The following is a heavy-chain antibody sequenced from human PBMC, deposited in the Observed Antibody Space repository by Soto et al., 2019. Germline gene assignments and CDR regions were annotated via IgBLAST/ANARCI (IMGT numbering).Heavy chain of an antibody. CDR3: ARDFVVGGPTINYYYGMDV. V-gene: IGHV3-64*04. Sequence: PGGSLRLSCSASGFTFSSYAMHWVRQAPWKGLEYVSAISSNGGGTYYADSVKGRFTISRDNSKNTLYLQMNSLGAEDTAVYYCARDFVVGGPTINYYYGMDVWGQGTTVTVSS. CDR1: GFTFSSYA. CDR2: ISSNGGGT. J-gene: IGHJ6*02. D-gene: IGHD1-26*01.